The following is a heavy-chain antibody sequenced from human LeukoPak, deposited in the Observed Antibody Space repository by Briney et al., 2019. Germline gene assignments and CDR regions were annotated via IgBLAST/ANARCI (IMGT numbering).Heavy chain of an antibody. CDR3: ARPHVIGWSIDYFDY. CDR2: IRNRARGQST. Sequence: GGSLRLSCVASGFMFSDYYMDWVRQPPGKGLEWVGRIRNRARGQSTEYAASVKGRFTVSRNDSKNSVYLQMNSLKTEDTAVYYCARPHVIGWSIDYFDYWGLGTLVTVSS. CDR1: GFMFSDYY. J-gene: IGHJ4*02. V-gene: IGHV3-72*01. D-gene: IGHD6-19*01.